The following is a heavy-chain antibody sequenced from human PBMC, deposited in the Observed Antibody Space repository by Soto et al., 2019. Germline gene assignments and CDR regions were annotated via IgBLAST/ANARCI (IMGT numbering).Heavy chain of an antibody. CDR1: GFTCSSYA. CDR2: ISGSGGST. Sequence: GRSLRLSCAASGFTCSSYAMICVRQAPGKGLEWVSAISGSGGSTYYADSVKGRFTISRDNSKNTLYLQMNSLRAEGTAVYYCAKLQSYDFWSGATVGMDVWGKGTTVTVSS. D-gene: IGHD3-3*01. V-gene: IGHV3-23*01. J-gene: IGHJ6*04. CDR3: AKLQSYDFWSGATVGMDV.